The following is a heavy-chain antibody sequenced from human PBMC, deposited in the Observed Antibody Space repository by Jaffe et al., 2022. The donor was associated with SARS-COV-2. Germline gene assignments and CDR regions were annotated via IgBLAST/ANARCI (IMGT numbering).Heavy chain of an antibody. CDR3: AREMTTVTARETVINYGMDV. J-gene: IGHJ6*02. CDR2: IYYTGST. D-gene: IGHD4-17*01. CDR1: GDSITSHY. Sequence: QVQLQESGPGLVRPSETLSLTCTVSGDSITSHYWSWIRQPPGKGLEWIAYIYYTGSTNYNPSLKSRATISADTSKNQFSLELNSVTAADTAVYYCAREMTTVTARETVINYGMDVWGQGTTVTVSS. V-gene: IGHV4-59*11.